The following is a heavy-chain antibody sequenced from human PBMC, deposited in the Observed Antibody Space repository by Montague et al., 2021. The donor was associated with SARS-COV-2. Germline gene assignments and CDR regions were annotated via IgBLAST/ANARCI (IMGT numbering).Heavy chain of an antibody. Sequence: SETLSLTCAVSGDSIISNNWWSWVRQTPHKGLEWIGEIYHLGGTNYNLSLESRITMSIDKSNNQFSLTLTSVTAADTAVYHCARLISMSRGPIRHYMWFDPWGPGTLVTVSS. CDR3: ARLISMSRGPIRHYMWFDP. J-gene: IGHJ5*02. V-gene: IGHV4-4*02. CDR1: GDSIISNNW. CDR2: IYHLGGT. D-gene: IGHD3-10*01.